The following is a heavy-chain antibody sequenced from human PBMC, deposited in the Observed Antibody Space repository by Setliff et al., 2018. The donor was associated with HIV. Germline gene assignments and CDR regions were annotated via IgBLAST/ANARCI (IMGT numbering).Heavy chain of an antibody. CDR2: INAGDDNT. Sequence: ASVKVSCKAFGYTFSTNAIHLVRQAPGQRLEWMGYINAGDDNTRYSEKFQGRVTITADTSTDTVYMELSSLRSEDTAVYYCATDPYGGNSDGWGQGTLVTVAS. CDR1: GYTFSTNA. J-gene: IGHJ4*02. V-gene: IGHV1-3*01. CDR3: ATDPYGGNSDG. D-gene: IGHD2-21*02.